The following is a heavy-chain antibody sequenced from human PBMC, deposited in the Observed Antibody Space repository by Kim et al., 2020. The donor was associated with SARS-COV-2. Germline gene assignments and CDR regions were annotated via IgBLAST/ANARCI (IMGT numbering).Heavy chain of an antibody. CDR3: AGPRRFGGVVSFDY. J-gene: IGHJ4*02. V-gene: IGHV4-39*01. CDR2: IYYSGST. D-gene: IGHD3-10*01. Sequence: SETLSLTCTVSGGSISSSSYYWGWIRQPPGKGLEWIGSIYYSGSTYYNPSLKSRVTISVDTSKNQFSLKLSSVTAADTAVYYCAGPRRFGGVVSFDYWGQGTLVTVSS. CDR1: GGSISSSSYY.